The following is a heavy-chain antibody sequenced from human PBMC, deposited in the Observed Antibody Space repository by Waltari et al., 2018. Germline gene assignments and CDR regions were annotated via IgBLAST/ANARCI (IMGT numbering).Heavy chain of an antibody. Sequence: QVQPLESGPGLVKPSETLSLTCFVGDGSINSFTWAWMRQPPGEGLEGIGSLHYTGDTMYNASLKSRVTISLDRSKRHLSLKLQSVTAADTALYYCGSSGNLGLIDFWGQGTLVAVSS. CDR2: LHYTGDT. CDR1: DGSINSFT. CDR3: GSSGNLGLIDF. D-gene: IGHD1-26*01. V-gene: IGHV4-59*01. J-gene: IGHJ4*02.